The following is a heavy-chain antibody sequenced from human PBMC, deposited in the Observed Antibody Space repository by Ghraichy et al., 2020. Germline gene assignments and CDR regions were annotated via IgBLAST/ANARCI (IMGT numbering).Heavy chain of an antibody. V-gene: IGHV4-38-2*01. J-gene: IGHJ4*02. D-gene: IGHD6-19*01. CDR3: AVTGYSSGDQFDY. CDR2: IYHYGST. CDR1: GYSISSGYY. Sequence: SENLSLTCAVSGYSISSGYYWGWIRQPPGKGLEWIGSIYHYGSTYYNPSLKSRVTISVDTSKNQFSLNLRSVTAADTAGYYCAVTGYSSGDQFDYWGQGTLVTVSS.